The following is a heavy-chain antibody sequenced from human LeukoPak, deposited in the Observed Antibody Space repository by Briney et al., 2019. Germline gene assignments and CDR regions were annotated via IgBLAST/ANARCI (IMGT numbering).Heavy chain of an antibody. D-gene: IGHD1-26*01. CDR2: IKQDGSEK. CDR3: AKRPGGVGDDFDY. CDR1: GFTLSSYW. V-gene: IGHV3-7*01. J-gene: IGHJ4*02. Sequence: GGSLRLSCAASGFTLSSYWMSWVRQAPGKGLEWVANIKQDGSEKYYVDSVKGRFTISRDNDRNSLYLQMNSLRAEDTAVYYCAKRPGGVGDDFDYWGQGTLVTVSS.